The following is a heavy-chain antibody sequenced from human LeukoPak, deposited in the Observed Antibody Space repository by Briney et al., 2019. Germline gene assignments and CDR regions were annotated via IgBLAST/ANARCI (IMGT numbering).Heavy chain of an antibody. CDR1: GFSFSYHG. CDR2: VSPPGGGT. D-gene: IGHD1-26*01. J-gene: IGHJ4*02. CDR3: AKEDPWYGGYDY. Sequence: GGSLRLSCVASGFSFSYHGMNWVRLAPGKGLEWVSGVSPPGGGTYYADSVKGRFTISRDDSRNTLSLQMNSLRVEDTAVYYCAKEDPWYGGYDYWGQGTLVTVSS. V-gene: IGHV3-23*01.